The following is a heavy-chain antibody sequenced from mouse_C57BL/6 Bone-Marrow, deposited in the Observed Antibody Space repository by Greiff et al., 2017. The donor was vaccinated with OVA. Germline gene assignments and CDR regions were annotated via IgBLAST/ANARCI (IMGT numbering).Heavy chain of an antibody. CDR1: GYTFTDYY. V-gene: IGHV1-19*01. D-gene: IGHD1-1*02. CDR3: ARLGGYYVDY. Sequence: EVKLQQSGPVLVKPGASVKMSCKASGYTFTDYYMNWVKQSHGKSLEWIGVINPYNGGTSYNQKFKGKATLTVDKSSSTAYMELNSLTSEDSAVYYCARLGGYYVDYWGQGTTLTVSS. J-gene: IGHJ2*01. CDR2: INPYNGGT.